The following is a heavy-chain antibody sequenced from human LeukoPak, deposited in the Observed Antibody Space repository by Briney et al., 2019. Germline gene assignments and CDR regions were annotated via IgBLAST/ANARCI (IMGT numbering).Heavy chain of an antibody. D-gene: IGHD3-3*01. CDR2: ISWNSGSI. CDR1: GFTFDDYA. J-gene: IGHJ4*02. CDR3: AKGAYYGD. V-gene: IGHV3-9*01. Sequence: GRSLRLSCAASGFTFDDYAMHWVRQAPGKGLEWVSGISWNSGSIGYADSVKGRFTISRDNSKNTLYLQMNSLRAEDTAVYYCAKGAYYGDWGQGTLVTVSS.